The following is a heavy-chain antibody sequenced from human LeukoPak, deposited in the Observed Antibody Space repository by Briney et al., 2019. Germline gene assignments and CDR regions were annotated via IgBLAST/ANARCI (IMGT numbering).Heavy chain of an antibody. CDR3: ARQVEMAAIDYFDY. V-gene: IGHV3-74*01. D-gene: IGHD5-24*01. Sequence: AGGSLRLSCVGSGFTFNNYWMHWVRQGPGKGLVWVSRVSSDGSSVSYADSVKGRFTISRDNAKNSLSLQMNGLRAEDTAVYYCARQVEMAAIDYFDYWGQGTLLTVSS. CDR2: VSSDGSSV. CDR1: GFTFNNYW. J-gene: IGHJ4*02.